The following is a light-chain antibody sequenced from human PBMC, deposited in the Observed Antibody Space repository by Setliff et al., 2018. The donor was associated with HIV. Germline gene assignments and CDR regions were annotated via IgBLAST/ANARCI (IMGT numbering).Light chain of an antibody. CDR3: NSYTSTNTYV. V-gene: IGLV2-14*02. Sequence: QSALTQPASVSGSPGQSIAISCTGTSSDVGIYNLVSWYQHHPGKAPKLMIYEVNNRPSGVSNRFSGSKSGNSASLTISGLQTEDEADYYCNSYTSTNTYVFGTGTKVTVL. J-gene: IGLJ1*01. CDR1: SSDVGIYNL. CDR2: EVN.